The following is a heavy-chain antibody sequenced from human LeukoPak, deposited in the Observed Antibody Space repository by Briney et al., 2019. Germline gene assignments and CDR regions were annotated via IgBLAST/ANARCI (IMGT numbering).Heavy chain of an antibody. CDR1: GFTFSRYG. D-gene: IGHD3-16*01. Sequence: QSGGSLRLPCAASGFTFSRYGLHWVRQAPGKGLEWVAFIRDDGSTRYYTDSVKGRFTVSRDNPKNTLYLQMDSLRTEDTAVYYCAKVPHSWGLFDSWGQGTLVTVSS. CDR2: IRDDGSTR. CDR3: AKVPHSWGLFDS. J-gene: IGHJ4*02. V-gene: IGHV3-30*02.